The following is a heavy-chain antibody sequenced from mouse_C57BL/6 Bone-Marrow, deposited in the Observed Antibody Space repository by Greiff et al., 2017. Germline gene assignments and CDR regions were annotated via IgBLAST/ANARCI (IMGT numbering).Heavy chain of an antibody. CDR1: GFTFSDYY. CDR3: ASEGYN. Sequence: DVKLVESGGGLVQPGGSLKLSCAASGFTFSDYYMYWVRQTPEKRLEWVAYISNGGGSTYYPDTVKGRFTISRDNAKNTLYLQMSRLKSEDTAMYYCASEGYNWGQVTTLTVSS. V-gene: IGHV5-12*01. D-gene: IGHD2-2*01. J-gene: IGHJ2*01. CDR2: ISNGGGST.